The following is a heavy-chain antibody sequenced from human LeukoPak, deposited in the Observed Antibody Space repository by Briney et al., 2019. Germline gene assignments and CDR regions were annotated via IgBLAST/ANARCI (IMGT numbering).Heavy chain of an antibody. D-gene: IGHD5-12*01. CDR3: ARLWGDATIFDL. Sequence: GGSLRLSCAASGITFSAFWMSWVRQAPGKGLEWVANINRDGSAKYYVDSVKGRFTVSRDNAKNSLYLQTNSLRAEDTAVYYCARLWGDATIFDLWGQGTLVTVSS. V-gene: IGHV3-7*01. CDR1: GITFSAFW. J-gene: IGHJ4*02. CDR2: INRDGSAK.